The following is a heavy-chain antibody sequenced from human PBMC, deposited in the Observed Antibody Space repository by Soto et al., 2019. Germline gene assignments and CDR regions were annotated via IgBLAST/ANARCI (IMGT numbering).Heavy chain of an antibody. CDR2: ISGNGGSK. CDR1: GFALSSYA. J-gene: IGHJ5*02. D-gene: IGHD3-10*01. Sequence: PGGSLRLSCAASGFALSSYAMSWVRQAPGKGLEWVSFISGNGGSKYYADSVKGRLTISRDNSKNILFLQMNSLRAEDTAVYYCATLRGIIVGGFDPWGQGTLVTVSS. V-gene: IGHV3-23*01. CDR3: ATLRGIIVGGFDP.